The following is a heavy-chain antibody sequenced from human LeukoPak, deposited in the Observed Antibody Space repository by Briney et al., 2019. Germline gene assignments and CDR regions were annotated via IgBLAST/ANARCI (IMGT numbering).Heavy chain of an antibody. D-gene: IGHD3-22*01. CDR1: GFSISSSDYY. J-gene: IGHJ3*02. V-gene: IGHV4-31*03. CDR3: ARNFDSYNAFDI. CDR2: ISYSGST. Sequence: SETLSLTCTVSGFSISSSDYYWSWIRQHPTKGLEWIGYISYSGSTYYNPSLKSRVTISEDTSKNHFSLRLSSVTAADTAVYYCARNFDSYNAFDIWSQGTMVTVSS.